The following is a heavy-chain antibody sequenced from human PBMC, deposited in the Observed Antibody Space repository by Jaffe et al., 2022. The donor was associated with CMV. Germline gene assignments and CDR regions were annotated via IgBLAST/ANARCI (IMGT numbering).Heavy chain of an antibody. J-gene: IGHJ4*02. Sequence: EVELVESGGGLIQPGGSLRLSCAASGFTFSTYSMNWVRQAQGKGLEWVSYISSTSGTIYYADSVKGRFTISRDNANNSLYLQMNSLRDEDTAVYYCARGTSNSWYNFDYWGQGTLVTVSS. CDR3: ARGTSNSWYNFDY. CDR2: ISSTSGTI. V-gene: IGHV3-48*02. D-gene: IGHD2-2*02. CDR1: GFTFSTYS.